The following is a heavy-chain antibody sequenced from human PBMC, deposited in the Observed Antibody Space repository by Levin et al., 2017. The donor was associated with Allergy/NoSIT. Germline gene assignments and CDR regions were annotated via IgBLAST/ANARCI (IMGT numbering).Heavy chain of an antibody. D-gene: IGHD3-22*01. V-gene: IGHV3-30*04. CDR1: GFTFSSYA. CDR3: ARGGAELVVVIRH. Sequence: GGSLRLSCAASGFTFSSYAMHWVRQAPGKGLEWVAVISYDGSNKYYADSVKGRFTISRDNSKNTLYLQMNSLRAEDTAVYYCARGGAELVVVIRHWGQGTLVTVSS. J-gene: IGHJ4*02. CDR2: ISYDGSNK.